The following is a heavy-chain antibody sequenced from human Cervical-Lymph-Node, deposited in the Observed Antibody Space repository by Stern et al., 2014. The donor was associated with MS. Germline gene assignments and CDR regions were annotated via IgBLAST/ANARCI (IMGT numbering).Heavy chain of an antibody. D-gene: IGHD1-26*01. CDR3: VKSMGATYYYYAMDV. CDR2: LSWNSGTI. V-gene: IGHV3-9*01. J-gene: IGHJ6*02. CDR1: GFTFDDYA. Sequence: VQLVESGGGLEQPGRSQRLSCAASGFTFDDYAMNWVRQAPGKGLEWVASLSWNSGTIGYAESVNARFTISRDNARKSLYLQMNSLRAEDTALYYCVKSMGATYYYYAMDVWGQGTTVTVSS.